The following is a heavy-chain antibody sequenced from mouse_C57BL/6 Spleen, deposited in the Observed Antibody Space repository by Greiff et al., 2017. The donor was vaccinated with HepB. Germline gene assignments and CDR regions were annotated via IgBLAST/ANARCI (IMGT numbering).Heavy chain of an antibody. J-gene: IGHJ4*01. CDR2: ILPGSGST. CDR3: ARSGYDYDVYDMDY. Sequence: QVQLQQSGAELMKPGASVKLSCKATGYTFTGYWIEWVKQRPGHGLEWIGEILPGSGSTSYNEKFKGKATFTADTSSNTAYMQLSSLTTEDSAIYYCARSGYDYDVYDMDYWGQGTSVTVSS. D-gene: IGHD2-4*01. CDR1: GYTFTGYW. V-gene: IGHV1-9*01.